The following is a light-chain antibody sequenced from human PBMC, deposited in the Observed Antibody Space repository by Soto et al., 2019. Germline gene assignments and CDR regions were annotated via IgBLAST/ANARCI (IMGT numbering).Light chain of an antibody. CDR1: SSDIGVYRY. CDR3: SSYTITSPLV. J-gene: IGLJ2*01. CDR2: DVS. V-gene: IGLV2-14*03. Sequence: QSALTQPASVSGSPGQSITISCTGTSSDIGVYRYVSWYQQHPGKAPKLIIYDVSNRPSGVSNRFSGSKSGNTASLTISGLQTEDEADYYCSSYTITSPLVFGGGTKLTVL.